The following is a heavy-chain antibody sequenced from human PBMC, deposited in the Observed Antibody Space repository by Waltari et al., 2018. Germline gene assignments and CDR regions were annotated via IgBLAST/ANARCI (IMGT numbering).Heavy chain of an antibody. V-gene: IGHV3-48*03. CDR1: GFIFSRYD. CDR3: ARVAYQDNWFDA. J-gene: IGHJ5*02. D-gene: IGHD2-2*01. Sequence: EVQLVESGGGLAQPGGSLRLSCAATGFIFSRYDMTWVRQAPGKGLEWFLYFSSSGSTIYYADSVKGRFTISRDDAKNSLYLQMNSLRAEDTAVYYCARVAYQDNWFDAWGQGTLVTVSS. CDR2: FSSSGSTI.